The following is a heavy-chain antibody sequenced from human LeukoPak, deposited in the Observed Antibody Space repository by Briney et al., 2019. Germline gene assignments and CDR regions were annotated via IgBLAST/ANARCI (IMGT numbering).Heavy chain of an antibody. CDR2: IIPIFGTA. CDR3: ARSQVGYDSPGAFDI. J-gene: IGHJ3*02. Sequence: GASVKVSCKASGYTFTSYDINWVRQATGQGLEWMGGIIPIFGTANYAQKFQGRVTITADESTSTAYMELSSLRSEDTAVYYCARSQVGYDSPGAFDIWGQGTMVTVSS. CDR1: GYTFTSYD. V-gene: IGHV1-69*13. D-gene: IGHD3-16*01.